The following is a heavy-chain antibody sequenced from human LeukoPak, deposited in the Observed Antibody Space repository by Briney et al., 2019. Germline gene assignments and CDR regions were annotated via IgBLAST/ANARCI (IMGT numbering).Heavy chain of an antibody. Sequence: GRSLRLSCAASGFTFSCYAMHWVRQAPGKGLEWVAVISYDGSNKYYADSVKGRFTISRDNSKNTLYLQMNSLRAEDTAVYYCAVVNAWFGESSVDYWGQGTLVTVSS. CDR3: AVVNAWFGESSVDY. D-gene: IGHD3-10*01. V-gene: IGHV3-30-3*01. CDR2: ISYDGSNK. CDR1: GFTFSCYA. J-gene: IGHJ4*02.